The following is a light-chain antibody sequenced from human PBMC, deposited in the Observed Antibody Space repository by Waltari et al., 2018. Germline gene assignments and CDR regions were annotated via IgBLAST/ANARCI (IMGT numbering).Light chain of an antibody. CDR2: SAS. Sequence: QTVVTQEPSLTVSPGGTVPLTCVSSTEAVTSGNTPTWSHQKPGQAPRILIYSASNRQSWTPARFSGSLLEGKAALTLSGVKPDDEADYYCLLSSGGAWVFGGGTKLTVL. CDR1: TEAVTSGNT. CDR3: LLSSGGAWV. V-gene: IGLV7-43*01. J-gene: IGLJ3*02.